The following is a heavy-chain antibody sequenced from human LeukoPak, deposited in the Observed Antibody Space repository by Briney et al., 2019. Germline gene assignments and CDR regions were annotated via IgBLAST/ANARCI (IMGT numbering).Heavy chain of an antibody. CDR2: ISYDGSNK. CDR3: AKATHYIAAAGTFWFDP. D-gene: IGHD6-13*01. V-gene: IGHV3-30*18. CDR1: GFTFSSYG. J-gene: IGHJ5*02. Sequence: GRSLRLSCAASGFTFSSYGMHWVRQAPGKGLEWVAVISYDGSNKYYADSVKGRFTISRDNSKNTLYLQMNSLRAEDTAVYYCAKATHYIAAAGTFWFDPWGQGTLVTVSS.